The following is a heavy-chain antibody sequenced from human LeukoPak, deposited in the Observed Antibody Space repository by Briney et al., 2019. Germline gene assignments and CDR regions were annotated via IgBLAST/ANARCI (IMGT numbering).Heavy chain of an antibody. J-gene: IGHJ4*02. CDR1: GYTFTSYG. D-gene: IGHD3-10*01. CDR2: ISAYNGNK. V-gene: IGHV1-18*01. CDR3: ARDPYGSGSYYNGLDH. Sequence: ASVKVSCKASGYTFTSYGISWVRQAPEQGLEWMGWISAYNGNKNYAQKFQGRVTMTTDTSTSTAYMELRSLRSDDTAVYYCARDPYGSGSYYNGLDHWGQGTLVTVSS.